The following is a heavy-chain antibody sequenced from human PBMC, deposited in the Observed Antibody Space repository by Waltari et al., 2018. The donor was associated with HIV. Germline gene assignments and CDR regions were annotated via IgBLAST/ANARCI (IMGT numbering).Heavy chain of an antibody. CDR1: GFTFGSFA. V-gene: IGHV3-23*04. Sequence: EVQLVESGGGLAQPGGSLRLSCVASGFTFGSFAMGLVRQGRGNGVEWVSARRGSVDKTYSPDSVKGRLIISRDNSKNTLYLQMNSLRAEDTAVYYCAKGSKGFDYWGQGTLVTVSS. J-gene: IGHJ4*02. CDR2: RRGSVDKT. CDR3: AKGSKGFDY.